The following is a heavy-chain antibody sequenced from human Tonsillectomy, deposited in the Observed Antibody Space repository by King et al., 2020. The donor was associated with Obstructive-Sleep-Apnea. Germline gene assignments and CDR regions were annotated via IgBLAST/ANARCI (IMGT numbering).Heavy chain of an antibody. V-gene: IGHV3-48*04. CDR3: ATLPLVRAIDY. CDR1: GFTFSTYS. CDR2: ISSRTSTI. J-gene: IGHJ4*02. Sequence: VQLVESGGGLLQPGGSLRLSCAASGFTFSTYSMNWVRQAPGKGLEWVSYISSRTSTIYYADSVKGRFTISRDNAKNSLYLQMNSLRAEDTAVYYCATLPLVRAIDYWGRGTLVTVSS. D-gene: IGHD1-26*01.